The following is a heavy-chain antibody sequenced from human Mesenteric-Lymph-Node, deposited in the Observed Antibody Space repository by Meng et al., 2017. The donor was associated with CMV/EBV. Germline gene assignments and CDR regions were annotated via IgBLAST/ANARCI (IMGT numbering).Heavy chain of an antibody. D-gene: IGHD2-2*01. V-gene: IGHV4-4*02. J-gene: IGHJ3*02. CDR3: ARCEGTSCYLSTFDI. Sequence: SETLSLTCAVSGGPISSSNWWSWVRQSPGKGLEWIGEVFHSGSTNYNPSLKSRVTISVDKSKNQFSLKLSSVTAADTAVYYCARCEGTSCYLSTFDIWGQGTMVTVSS. CDR1: GGPISSSNW. CDR2: VFHSGST.